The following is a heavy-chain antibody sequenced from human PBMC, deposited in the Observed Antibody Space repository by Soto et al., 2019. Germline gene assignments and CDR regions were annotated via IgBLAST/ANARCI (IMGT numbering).Heavy chain of an antibody. D-gene: IGHD2-15*01. CDR1: GGSVSSGSYY. CDR3: ARVYCSGGSCYSIDY. J-gene: IGHJ4*02. CDR2: IYYSGST. Sequence: SETLSLTCTVSGGSVSSGSYYWSWIRQPPGKGLEWIGYIYYSGSTNYNPSLKSRVTISVDTSKNQFSLKLSSVTAADTAVYYCARVYCSGGSCYSIDYWGQGTLVTVS. V-gene: IGHV4-61*01.